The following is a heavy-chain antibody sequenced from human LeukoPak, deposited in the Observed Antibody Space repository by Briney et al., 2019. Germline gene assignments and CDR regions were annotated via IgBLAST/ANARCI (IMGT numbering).Heavy chain of an antibody. D-gene: IGHD3-3*01. V-gene: IGHV4-39*02. CDR2: IYYSGST. CDR3: ARDHYDFWSGYYRENWFDP. CDR1: GGSISSSSYY. J-gene: IGHJ5*02. Sequence: PSETLSLTCTVSGGSISSSSYYWGWIRQPPGKGLEWIGSIYYSGSTYYNPSLKSRVTISVDTSKNQFSLKLSSVTAADTAVYYCARDHYDFWSGYYRENWFDPWGQGTLVTVSS.